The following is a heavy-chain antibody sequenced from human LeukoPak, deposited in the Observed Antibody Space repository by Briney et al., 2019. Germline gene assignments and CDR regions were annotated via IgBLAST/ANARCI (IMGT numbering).Heavy chain of an antibody. V-gene: IGHV3-66*03. D-gene: IGHD3-10*01. J-gene: IGHJ4*02. CDR2: IYSCGST. CDR3: ARARLVYGSGSYHFDY. Sequence: PGGSLRLSCSASGFTVSSNYMSWVRQAPEKGREWVSVIYSCGSTYYADSVKGRFTISRDNSKNTLYLQMNSLRAEDTAVYYCARARLVYGSGSYHFDYWGQGTLVTVSS. CDR1: GFTVSSNY.